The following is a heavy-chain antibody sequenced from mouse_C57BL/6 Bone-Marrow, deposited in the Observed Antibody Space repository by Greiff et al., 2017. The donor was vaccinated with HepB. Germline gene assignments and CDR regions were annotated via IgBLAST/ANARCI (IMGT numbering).Heavy chain of an antibody. CDR3: ARDWGNYPWYFDY. CDR1: GYSITSGYY. CDR2: ISYDGSN. Sequence: EVQLVESGPGLVKPSQSLSLTCSVTGYSITSGYYWNWIRQFPGNKLEWMGYISYDGSNNYNPSLKNRISITRDTSKNQFFLKLNSVTTEDTATYYCARDWGNYPWYFDYWGQGTTLTVSS. V-gene: IGHV3-6*01. D-gene: IGHD2-1*01. J-gene: IGHJ2*01.